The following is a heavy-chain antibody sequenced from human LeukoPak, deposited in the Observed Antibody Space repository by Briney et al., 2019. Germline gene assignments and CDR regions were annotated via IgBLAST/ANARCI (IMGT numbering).Heavy chain of an antibody. V-gene: IGHV3-7*01. D-gene: IGHD3-10*01. Sequence: GGSLRLSCAASGFTFSSYWMSWVRQAPGKGLEWVANIKQDGSEKYYVDPVKGRFTISRDNAKNSLYLQMNSLRAEDTAVYYCARVNYYGSGSYYNPQYYFDYWGQGTLVTVSS. CDR1: GFTFSSYW. CDR2: IKQDGSEK. CDR3: ARVNYYGSGSYYNPQYYFDY. J-gene: IGHJ4*02.